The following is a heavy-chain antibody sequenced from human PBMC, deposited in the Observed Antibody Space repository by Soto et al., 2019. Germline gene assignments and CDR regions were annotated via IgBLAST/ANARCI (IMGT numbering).Heavy chain of an antibody. CDR2: IYYSGST. V-gene: IGHV4-31*03. CDR3: ARDRITMVRGVISPTRGMDV. Sequence: SETLSLTCTVSGSSISSGGYYWSWIRQHPGKGLEWIGYIYYSGSTYYNPSLKSRVTISVDTSKNPFSLKLGSVTAADTAVYYCARDRITMVRGVISPTRGMDVWGQGTTVTVSS. J-gene: IGHJ6*02. CDR1: GSSISSGGYY. D-gene: IGHD3-10*01.